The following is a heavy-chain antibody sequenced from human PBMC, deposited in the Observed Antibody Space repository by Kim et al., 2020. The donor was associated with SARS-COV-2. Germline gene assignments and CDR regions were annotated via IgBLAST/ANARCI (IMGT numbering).Heavy chain of an antibody. D-gene: IGHD4-4*01. CDR1: GFIFSNFA. CDR2: TSGGGGGS. Sequence: GGSLRLSCSASGFIFSNFAIHWVRRAPGMGLECVSATSGGGGGSFYADSVKDRFTIFRDNSKNTLFLQMSGLRVEDTAVYYCVRYGRNYGAVHWGQGTLVTVSS. CDR3: VRYGRNYGAVH. V-gene: IGHV3-64D*06. J-gene: IGHJ4*02.